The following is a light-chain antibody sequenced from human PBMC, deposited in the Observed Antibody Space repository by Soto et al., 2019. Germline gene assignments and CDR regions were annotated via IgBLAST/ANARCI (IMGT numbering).Light chain of an antibody. CDR1: QNVSSSY. J-gene: IGKJ5*01. CDR3: QQYGSSLRSLPII. V-gene: IGKV3D-20*01. Sequence: EIVLTQSPATLSLSPGERATLSCGASQNVSSSYLAWYQQKPGLAPRLLIYDASSRATGIPDRFSGSGSGTDFTLTISRLEPEDFAVYYCQQYGSSLRSLPIIFGQGTRLEIK. CDR2: DAS.